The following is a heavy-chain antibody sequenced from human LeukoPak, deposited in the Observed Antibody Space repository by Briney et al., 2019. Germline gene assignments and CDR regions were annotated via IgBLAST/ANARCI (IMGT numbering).Heavy chain of an antibody. V-gene: IGHV3-23*01. J-gene: IGHJ4*02. Sequence: GGSLRLTCAASGFTFSSYAMSWVRQAPGKGLEWVPSVTNSGGSTFYADSVKGRFTVSRDNSKNTLHLQMNSLRAEDTAVYYCAKRGSTWYFNDYWGQGTLVTVSS. CDR1: GFTFSSYA. CDR3: AKRGSTWYFNDY. D-gene: IGHD6-13*01. CDR2: VTNSGGST.